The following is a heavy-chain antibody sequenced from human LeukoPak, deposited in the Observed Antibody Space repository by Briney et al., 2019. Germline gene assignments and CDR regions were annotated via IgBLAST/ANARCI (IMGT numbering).Heavy chain of an antibody. J-gene: IGHJ4*02. CDR3: ARDTRSYDTSGYYYFDY. V-gene: IGHV4-59*01. CDR2: IYSDGTT. Sequence: SETLSLTCSVSGASTTSYYWNWIRQTPGKGLEWIGYIYSDGTTSYSPSLRSRVTISIDTSRNQFSLKLSSVTAADAAVYYCARDTRSYDTSGYYYFDYWGQGALVTVSS. CDR1: GASTTSYY. D-gene: IGHD3-22*01.